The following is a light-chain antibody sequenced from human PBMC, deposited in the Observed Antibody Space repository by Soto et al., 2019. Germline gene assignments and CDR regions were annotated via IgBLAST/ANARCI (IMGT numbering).Light chain of an antibody. Sequence: IVWTRAPCTLSLSPGERATLSFMSIQSVGSSYLSWYQQKPGQPPRLLINGASSRATGIPDRFSASGSGTDFTLTIGRLEPEDFAVYYCHQYGSSLTWTFGQGTTVDI. V-gene: IGKV3-20*01. CDR2: GAS. CDR3: HQYGSSLTWT. CDR1: QSVGSSY. J-gene: IGKJ1*01.